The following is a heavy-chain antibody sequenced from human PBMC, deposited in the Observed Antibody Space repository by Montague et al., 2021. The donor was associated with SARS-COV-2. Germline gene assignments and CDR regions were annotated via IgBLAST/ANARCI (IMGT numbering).Heavy chain of an antibody. CDR3: TTGYTNGRLDY. CDR2: IKTKTDGGTT. J-gene: IGHJ4*02. V-gene: IGHV3-15*01. CDR1: GFTFSHAW. D-gene: IGHD6-19*01. Sequence: SLRLSCAASGFTFSHAWMSWVRQAPGKGLEWVGRIKTKTDGGTTDYAAPVKGRFTISRADSENTLFLQMNSLKTEDTALYYCTTGYTNGRLDYWGQGTLVTVSS.